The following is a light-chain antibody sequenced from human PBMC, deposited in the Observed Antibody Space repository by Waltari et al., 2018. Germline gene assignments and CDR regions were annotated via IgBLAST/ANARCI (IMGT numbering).Light chain of an antibody. CDR2: GAS. V-gene: IGKV3-15*01. Sequence: EIVMTQSPATLSVSPGERATLSCRASQSVSSNLAWYQQKPGQAPRLLIYGASTRATGIPARFNGSGSGTEFTLTISSLQSEDFAVYYCQHLRTFGQGTKVEIK. J-gene: IGKJ1*01. CDR3: QHLRT. CDR1: QSVSSN.